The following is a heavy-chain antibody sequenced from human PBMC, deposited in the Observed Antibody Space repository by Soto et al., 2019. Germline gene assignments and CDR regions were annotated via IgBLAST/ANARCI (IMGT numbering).Heavy chain of an antibody. J-gene: IGHJ3*02. Sequence: QVQLVQSGAEVKKPGASVKVSCKASGYTFTSYDINWVRQATGQGLEWLGWMNPNSGNTGYAQKFQGRVNMTRNTSISTAYMELSSLRSEDTAVYYCASIGSSWDDAFDIWGQGTMVTVSS. CDR2: MNPNSGNT. D-gene: IGHD6-13*01. CDR1: GYTFTSYD. V-gene: IGHV1-8*01. CDR3: ASIGSSWDDAFDI.